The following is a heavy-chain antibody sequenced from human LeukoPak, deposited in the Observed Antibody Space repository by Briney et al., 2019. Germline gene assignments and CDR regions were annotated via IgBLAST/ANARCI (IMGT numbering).Heavy chain of an antibody. CDR2: INHSGST. CDR3: ARITIFGVLIIDY. CDR1: GGSFTGYY. D-gene: IGHD3-3*01. V-gene: IGHV4-34*01. J-gene: IGHJ4*02. Sequence: ETLSLTCAVYGGSFTGYYRSWVRQAPGQGLEWIGEINHSGSTNYNPSLKSRVTISVDKSKNQFSLKLSSVTAADTAVYYSARITIFGVLIIDYWGQGTQVIVP.